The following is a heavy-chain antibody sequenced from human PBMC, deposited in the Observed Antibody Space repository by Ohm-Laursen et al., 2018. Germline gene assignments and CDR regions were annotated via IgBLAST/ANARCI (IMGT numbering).Heavy chain of an antibody. D-gene: IGHD5-12*01. CDR1: GYTFTGYY. V-gene: IGHV1-8*02. J-gene: IGHJ5*02. CDR3: ARDYAYQLFSFGWFDP. Sequence: ASVKVSCKASGYTFTGYYMHWVRQATGQGLEWMGWMNPNSGNTGYAQKFQGRVTMTRNTSISTAYMELSSLRSDDTAVYYCARDYAYQLFSFGWFDPWGQGALVTVSS. CDR2: MNPNSGNT.